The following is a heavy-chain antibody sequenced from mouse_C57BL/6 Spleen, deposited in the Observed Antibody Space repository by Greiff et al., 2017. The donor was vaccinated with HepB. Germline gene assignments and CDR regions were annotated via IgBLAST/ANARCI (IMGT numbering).Heavy chain of an antibody. D-gene: IGHD1-1*01. CDR2: IHPNSGST. Sequence: QVQLQQPGAELVKPGASVKLSCKASGYTFTSYWMHWVKQRPGQGLEWIGMIHPNSGSTNYNEKLKSKATLTVDKSSSTAYMQLSSLTSEDSAVYYCARSFYGSSYDYAMDYWGQGTSVTVSS. CDR1: GYTFTSYW. J-gene: IGHJ4*01. V-gene: IGHV1-64*01. CDR3: ARSFYGSSYDYAMDY.